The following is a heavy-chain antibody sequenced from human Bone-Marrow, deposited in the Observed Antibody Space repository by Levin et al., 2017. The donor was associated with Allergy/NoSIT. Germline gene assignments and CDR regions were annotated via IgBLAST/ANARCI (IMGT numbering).Heavy chain of an antibody. D-gene: IGHD4-17*01. CDR1: GFTFSSYS. CDR3: ARALDYGDYVDY. J-gene: IGHJ4*02. Sequence: ASVKVSCAASGFTFSSYSMNWVRQATGKGLEWVSSISSSSSYIYYADSVKGRFTISRDNAKNSLYLQMNSLRAEDTAVYYCARALDYGDYVDYWGQGTLVTVSS. CDR2: ISSSSSYI. V-gene: IGHV3-21*01.